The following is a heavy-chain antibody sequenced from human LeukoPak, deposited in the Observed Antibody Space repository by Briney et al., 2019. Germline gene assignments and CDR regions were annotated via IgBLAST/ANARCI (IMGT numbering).Heavy chain of an antibody. D-gene: IGHD3-10*01. CDR3: ATDAGPYGSGSYYNSGLLDY. J-gene: IGHJ4*02. CDR2: INWNGGST. CDR1: GFTFDDYG. V-gene: IGHV3-20*04. Sequence: GGSLRLSCAASGFTFDDYGMSWVRQAPGKGLEWVSGINWNGGSTGYADSVKGRFTISRDNAKNSLYLQMNSLRAEDTAVYYCATDAGPYGSGSYYNSGLLDYWGQGTLVTVSS.